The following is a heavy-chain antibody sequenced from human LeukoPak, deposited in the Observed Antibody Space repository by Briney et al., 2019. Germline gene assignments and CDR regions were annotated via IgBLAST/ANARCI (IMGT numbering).Heavy chain of an antibody. CDR1: GGSISSYY. Sequence: SETLSLTCTVSGGSISSYYWSWTRQPPGEGLEWIGYIYYSGSTNYNPSLKSRVTISIDTSKNQFSLKLSSVTAADTAVYYCARVTSGWTRFDYWGQGTLVTVSS. CDR2: IYYSGST. D-gene: IGHD6-19*01. V-gene: IGHV4-59*01. CDR3: ARVTSGWTRFDY. J-gene: IGHJ4*02.